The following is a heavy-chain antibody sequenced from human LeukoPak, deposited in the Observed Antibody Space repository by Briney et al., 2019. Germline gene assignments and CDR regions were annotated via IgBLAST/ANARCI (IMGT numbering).Heavy chain of an antibody. J-gene: IGHJ4*02. CDR3: ARSGWPYYFDY. V-gene: IGHV3-74*01. CDR2: LHSDGTST. D-gene: IGHD6-25*01. Sequence: GGSLRLSCAASGFTFDDYGMSWVRQAPGKGLVWVSRLHSDGTSTSYADSVRGRFTISRDNARNTLYLQMNTLRAEDTAVYYCARSGWPYYFDYWGQGTLVTVSS. CDR1: GFTFDDYG.